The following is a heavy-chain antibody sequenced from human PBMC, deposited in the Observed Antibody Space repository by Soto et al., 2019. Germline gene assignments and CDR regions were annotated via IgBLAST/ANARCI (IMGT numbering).Heavy chain of an antibody. J-gene: IGHJ4*02. CDR3: ARSAWGYCTSNSCPYIDY. CDR1: DFTFNKYA. CDR2: ITGSGGKT. D-gene: IGHD2-2*01. V-gene: IGHV3-23*01. Sequence: PWGSLVLACAPSDFTFNKYAMYWVRQAPGRGLEWVSTITGSGGKTYYADSVGGRFTVSRDNSKNTLYLDMSSLRAEDAAVYFCARSAWGYCTSNSCPYIDYWGQGTLVTVSS.